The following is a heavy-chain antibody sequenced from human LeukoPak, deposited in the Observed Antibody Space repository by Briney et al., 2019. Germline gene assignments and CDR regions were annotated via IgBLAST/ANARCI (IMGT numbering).Heavy chain of an antibody. J-gene: IGHJ4*02. V-gene: IGHV3-7*03. CDR3: ARRSGIAVAGAFDY. D-gene: IGHD6-19*01. CDR2: IKQDGSEK. CDR1: GFTFTTYS. Sequence: TGGSLRLSCEASGFTFTTYSMTWVRQAPGKGLEWVANIKQDGSEKYYVDSVKGRFTISRDNGKNSLYLQMNSLRVEDTAVYYCARRSGIAVAGAFDYWGQGTLVTVSS.